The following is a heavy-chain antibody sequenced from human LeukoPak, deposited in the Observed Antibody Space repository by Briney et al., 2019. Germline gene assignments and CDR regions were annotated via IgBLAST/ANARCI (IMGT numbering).Heavy chain of an antibody. Sequence: GGSLRLSCTASVTWVRQAPGKGLEWVGFIASETYGGTAEYAASVKGRFTISRDDSESIAYLQMNSLKTEDTAVYYCTRDQTPYYWGQGTLVTVSS. CDR1: V. CDR2: IASETYGGTA. CDR3: TRDQTPYY. V-gene: IGHV3-49*04. J-gene: IGHJ4*02.